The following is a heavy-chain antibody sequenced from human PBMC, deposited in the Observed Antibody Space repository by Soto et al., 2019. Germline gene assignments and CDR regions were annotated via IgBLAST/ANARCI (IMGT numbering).Heavy chain of an antibody. D-gene: IGHD3-3*01. Sequence: QVQLVESGGGVGQPGRSLRLSCAASGFTFSSYGMHWVRQAPGKGLEWVAVISYDGSNKYYADSVKGRFTISRDNSKNTLYLQMNSLRAEDTAVYYCARSGGRFLEWLLDWGQGTLVTVSS. CDR3: ARSGGRFLEWLLD. J-gene: IGHJ4*02. CDR1: GFTFSSYG. V-gene: IGHV3-30*03. CDR2: ISYDGSNK.